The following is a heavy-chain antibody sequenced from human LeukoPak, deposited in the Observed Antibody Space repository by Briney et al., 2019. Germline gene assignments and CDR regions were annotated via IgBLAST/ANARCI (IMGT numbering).Heavy chain of an antibody. CDR1: GFTFSTSG. CDR2: ISYDGSNK. D-gene: IGHD6-19*01. Sequence: GGSLRLSCATSGFTFSTSGMHWVRQAPGKGLEWVAVISYDGSNKYYADSVKGRFTISRDNSKNTLYLQMNSLRAEDTAVYYCARGVIAVAGAGYFDYWGQGTLVTVSS. J-gene: IGHJ4*02. CDR3: ARGVIAVAGAGYFDY. V-gene: IGHV3-30*19.